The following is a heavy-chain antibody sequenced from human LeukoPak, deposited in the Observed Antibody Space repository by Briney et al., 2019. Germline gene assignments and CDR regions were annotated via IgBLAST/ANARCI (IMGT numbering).Heavy chain of an antibody. CDR3: AREYNSLYYFDY. V-gene: IGHV1-18*01. D-gene: IGHD1-20*01. Sequence: ASVEVSCKASGYTFTSYGISWVRQAPGQGLEWMGWISAYNGNTNYAQKLQGRVTMTTDTSTSTAYMELRSLRSDDTAVYYCAREYNSLYYFDYWGQGTLVTVSS. CDR1: GYTFTSYG. J-gene: IGHJ4*02. CDR2: ISAYNGNT.